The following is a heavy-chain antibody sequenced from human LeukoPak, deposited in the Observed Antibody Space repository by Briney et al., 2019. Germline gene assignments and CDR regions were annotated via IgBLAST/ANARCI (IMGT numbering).Heavy chain of an antibody. CDR2: IKQDGSEK. V-gene: IGHV3-7*01. CDR1: GFTFSSYW. D-gene: IGHD3-10*01. CDR3: ARGQAMVRGVTNYFDY. J-gene: IGHJ4*02. Sequence: GGSLRLSCAASGFTFSSYWMSWVRQAPGKGLEWVANIKQDGSEKYYVDSVKGRLTISRDNAKNSLYLQMNSLRAEDTAVYYCARGQAMVRGVTNYFDYWGQGTLVTVSS.